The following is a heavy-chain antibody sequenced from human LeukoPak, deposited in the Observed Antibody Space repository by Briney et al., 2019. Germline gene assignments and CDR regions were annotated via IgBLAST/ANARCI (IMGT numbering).Heavy chain of an antibody. J-gene: IGHJ4*02. V-gene: IGHV1-18*01. CDR2: ISAYNGNT. Sequence: ASVKVSCKTSGYTFTSYGISWVRQAPGQGLEWMGWISAYNGNTNYAQKFQGRVTTTTDTSTSTAYMELRSLTSDDTAVYYCARDSAYSNYGGYWGQGTLVTVSS. CDR3: ARDSAYSNYGGY. D-gene: IGHD4-11*01. CDR1: GYTFTSYG.